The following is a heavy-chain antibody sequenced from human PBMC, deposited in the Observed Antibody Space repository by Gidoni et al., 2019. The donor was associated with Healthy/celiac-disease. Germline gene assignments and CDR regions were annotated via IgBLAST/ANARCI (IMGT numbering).Heavy chain of an antibody. CDR1: GFTVSSNY. D-gene: IGHD3-3*01. J-gene: IGHJ6*02. CDR3: ARGARFLEWFEDYYYYGMDV. V-gene: IGHV3-53*01. CDR2: IYSGGST. Sequence: EVQLVESGGGLIQPGGSLRLSCAASGFTVSSNYMSWVRQAPGKGLEWVSVIYSGGSTYYADSVKGRFTISRDNSKNTLYLQMNSLRAEDTAVYYCARGARFLEWFEDYYYYGMDVWGQGTTVTVSS.